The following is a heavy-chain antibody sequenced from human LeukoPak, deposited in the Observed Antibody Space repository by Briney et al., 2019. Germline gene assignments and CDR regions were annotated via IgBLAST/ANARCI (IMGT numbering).Heavy chain of an antibody. Sequence: SETLSLTCAVYGGSFSGYYWSWIRQPPGKALEWIGEINQCASTNYNPSLKSRVTVSADTSNNQFSLNLSSVTAADTAVYYCARGVGTAAVGDTLKSLGNWFDPWGQGTLVTVSS. CDR2: INQCAST. D-gene: IGHD6-13*01. CDR1: GGSFSGYY. CDR3: ARGVGTAAVGDTLKSLGNWFDP. J-gene: IGHJ5*02. V-gene: IGHV4-34*01.